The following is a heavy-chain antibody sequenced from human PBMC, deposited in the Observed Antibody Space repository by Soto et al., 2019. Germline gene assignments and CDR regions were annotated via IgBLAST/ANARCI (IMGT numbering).Heavy chain of an antibody. CDR3: ARRYCSDGPCLLAY. J-gene: IGHJ4*02. V-gene: IGHV3-48*01. CDR1: GFSFSSYS. D-gene: IGHD2-15*01. Sequence: PGGSLRLGCAASGFSFSSYSMNCVLQAPGKGLEWVSYISSSSSTIYYADSVKGRFTISRDNAKNSLYLQMNSLRAEDTVVYYCARRYCSDGPCLLAYWGQGTLGPVSS. CDR2: ISSSSSTI.